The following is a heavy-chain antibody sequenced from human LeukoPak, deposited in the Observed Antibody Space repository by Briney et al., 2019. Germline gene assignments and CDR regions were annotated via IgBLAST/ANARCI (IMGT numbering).Heavy chain of an antibody. Sequence: SETLSLTCTVSGGSISSYYWSWIRQPPGKGLEWIGYVYYSGSTNYNPSLKSRVTISLHTSKNQFSLRLSSVTAADTAVYYCARSPNFQHWGQATLVTVSS. CDR3: ARSPNFQH. V-gene: IGHV4-59*01. CDR1: GGSISSYY. J-gene: IGHJ1*01. CDR2: VYYSGST.